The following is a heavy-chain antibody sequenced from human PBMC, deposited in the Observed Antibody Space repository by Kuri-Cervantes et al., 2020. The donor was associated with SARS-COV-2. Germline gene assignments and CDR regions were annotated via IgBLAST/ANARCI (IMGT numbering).Heavy chain of an antibody. CDR2: ISSNGGST. CDR1: GFTFSSYA. J-gene: IGHJ3*02. V-gene: IGHV3-64*01. Sequence: GGSLRLSCAASGFTFSSYAMHWVRQAPGKGLEYVSAISSNGGSTYYANSVKGRFTISRDNSKNTLYLQMGSLRAEDMAVYYCARGSIVVVIANLDIWGQGTMATVSS. D-gene: IGHD2-21*01. CDR3: ARGSIVVVIANLDI.